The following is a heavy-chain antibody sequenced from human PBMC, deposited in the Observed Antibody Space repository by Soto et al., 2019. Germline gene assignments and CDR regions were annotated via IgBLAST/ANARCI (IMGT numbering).Heavy chain of an antibody. Sequence: EVQLLESGGGLVQPGGSLRLSCSTSGCTFNTYAMNWVRQAPGKWLEWVSALSGSGVTTYYADSVRGRFTISTDNSKNTLFLQMNSLRAEDTALYYCAKQRAGYGSGSDTYYFDFWGQGTLVTVSS. J-gene: IGHJ4*02. V-gene: IGHV3-23*01. CDR2: LSGSGVTT. CDR3: AKQRAGYGSGSDTYYFDF. CDR1: GCTFNTYA. D-gene: IGHD3-10*01.